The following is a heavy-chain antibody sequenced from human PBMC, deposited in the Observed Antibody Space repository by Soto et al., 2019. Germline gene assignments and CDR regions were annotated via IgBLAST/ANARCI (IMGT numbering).Heavy chain of an antibody. Sequence: GASVKVSCKASGYTFSSYDINWVRQAPGQGLEWMGWMNPTSGNTGSAQKFQGRVSMTRDSSLSTAYLELSSLRPEDTAVYFCARPSTRYYEDSSGAFDIWGQGTVVTVSS. CDR1: GYTFSSYD. CDR3: ARPSTRYYEDSSGAFDI. J-gene: IGHJ3*02. D-gene: IGHD3-22*01. CDR2: MNPTSGNT. V-gene: IGHV1-8*01.